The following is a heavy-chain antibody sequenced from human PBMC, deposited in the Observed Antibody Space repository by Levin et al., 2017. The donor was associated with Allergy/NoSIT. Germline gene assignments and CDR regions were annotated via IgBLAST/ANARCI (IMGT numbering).Heavy chain of an antibody. CDR3: ARDGGRRDDY. V-gene: IGHV3-7*04. CDR2: INPEGSAT. CDR1: GFTFSSSW. D-gene: IGHD3-3*01. J-gene: IGHJ4*02. Sequence: GESLKISCAASGFTFSSSWMTWVRQAPGKGLEWVANINPEGSATFYVDSLKGRFTISRDNARNSLYLQMNGLRAEDTAVYYCARDGGRRDDYWGQGTLVTVSS.